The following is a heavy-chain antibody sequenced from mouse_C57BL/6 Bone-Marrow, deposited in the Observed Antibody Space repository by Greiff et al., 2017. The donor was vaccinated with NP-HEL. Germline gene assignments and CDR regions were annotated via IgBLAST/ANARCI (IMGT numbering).Heavy chain of an antibody. V-gene: IGHV7-1*01. J-gene: IGHJ4*01. CDR2: SRNKANDYTT. Sequence: VQLKQSGGGLVQSGRSLRLSCATSGFTFSDFYMEWVRQAPGKGLEWIAASRNKANDYTTEYSASVKGRFIVSRDTSQSILYLQMNALRAEDTAIYYCARESSSYDAMDYWGQGTSVTVSS. CDR3: ARESSSYDAMDY. CDR1: GFTFSDFY. D-gene: IGHD1-1*01.